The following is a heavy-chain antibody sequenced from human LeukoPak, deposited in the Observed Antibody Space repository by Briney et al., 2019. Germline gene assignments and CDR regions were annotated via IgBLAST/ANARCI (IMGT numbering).Heavy chain of an antibody. Sequence: ASVKVSCKASGYTFTSYGISWVRQAPGQGLEWMGWISAYNGNTNYAQKLQGRVTMTTDTSTSTAYVELRSLRSDDTAVYYCARGWHYDILTGYLQIDAFDIWGQGTMVTVSS. CDR3: ARGWHYDILTGYLQIDAFDI. CDR1: GYTFTSYG. CDR2: ISAYNGNT. V-gene: IGHV1-18*01. D-gene: IGHD3-9*01. J-gene: IGHJ3*02.